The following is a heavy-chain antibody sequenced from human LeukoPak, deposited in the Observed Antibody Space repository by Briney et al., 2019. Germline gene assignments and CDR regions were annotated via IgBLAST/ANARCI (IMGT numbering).Heavy chain of an antibody. CDR1: GFTFSSYA. Sequence: PGRSLRLSCAASGFTFSSYAMHWVRQAPGKGLEWVAVISYDGSNKYYADSVKGRFTISRDNSKNTLYLQVNSLRAEDTAVYYCARDSSDDSSGYPDYWGQGTLVTVSS. V-gene: IGHV3-30-3*01. D-gene: IGHD3-22*01. J-gene: IGHJ4*02. CDR3: ARDSSDDSSGYPDY. CDR2: ISYDGSNK.